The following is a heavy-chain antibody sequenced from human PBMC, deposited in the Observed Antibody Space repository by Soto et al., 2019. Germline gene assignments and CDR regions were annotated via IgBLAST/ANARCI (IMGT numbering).Heavy chain of an antibody. Sequence: ASVKVSCKASGGTFSSYAISWVRQAPGQGLEWMGGIIPIFGTANYAQKFQGRVTITADESTSTAYMELSSLRSEDTAVYYCARDGIAARLGRTYYYYGMDVWGQGTTVTVSS. J-gene: IGHJ6*02. V-gene: IGHV1-69*13. CDR1: GGTFSSYA. D-gene: IGHD6-6*01. CDR3: ARDGIAARLGRTYYYYGMDV. CDR2: IIPIFGTA.